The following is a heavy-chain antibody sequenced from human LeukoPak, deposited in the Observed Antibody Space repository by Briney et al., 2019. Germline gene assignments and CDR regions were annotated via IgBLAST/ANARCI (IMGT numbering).Heavy chain of an antibody. Sequence: SETLSLTCSVSGGSISSYYWSWIRQPAGKGLEWIGRIYTSGSTNYNPSLKSRVTMSVDTSKNQFSLKLTSLTAADTAVYYCARQRADYFHHYLDVWGKGTSVTASS. CDR2: IYTSGST. V-gene: IGHV4-4*07. J-gene: IGHJ6*03. CDR1: GGSISSYY. CDR3: ARQRADYFHHYLDV.